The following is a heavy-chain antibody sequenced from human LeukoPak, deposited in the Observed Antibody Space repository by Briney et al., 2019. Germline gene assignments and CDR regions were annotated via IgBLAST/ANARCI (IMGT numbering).Heavy chain of an antibody. V-gene: IGHV4-4*02. CDR3: ARDGNGDYGSRDDAFDI. CDR1: GVSISSSNW. D-gene: IGHD4-17*01. Sequence: SETLSLTCAVSGVSISSSNWWSWVRQPPGKGLEWIGEIYHSGSTNYNPSLKSRVTISVDKSKNQFSLKLSSVTAADTAVYYCARDGNGDYGSRDDAFDIWGQGTMVTVSS. CDR2: IYHSGST. J-gene: IGHJ3*02.